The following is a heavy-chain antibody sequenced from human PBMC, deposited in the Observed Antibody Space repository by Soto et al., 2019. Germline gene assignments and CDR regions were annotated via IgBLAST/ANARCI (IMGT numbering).Heavy chain of an antibody. J-gene: IGHJ5*02. V-gene: IGHV1-69*13. D-gene: IGHD1-1*01. CDR1: GGTFSSYA. Sequence: ALVKVSCKASGGTFSSYAISWVRQAPGQGLEWMGGIIPIFGTANYAQKFQGRVTITADESTSTAYMELSSLRSEDTAVYYCARDLNWKVGNWFDPWGQGTLVTVSS. CDR2: IIPIFGTA. CDR3: ARDLNWKVGNWFDP.